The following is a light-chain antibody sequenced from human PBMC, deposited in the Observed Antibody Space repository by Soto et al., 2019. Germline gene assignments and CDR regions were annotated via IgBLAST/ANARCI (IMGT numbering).Light chain of an antibody. V-gene: IGKV3-20*01. Sequence: VLTQSPGTLSLSPWERATLSCRASQSVSSTYLAWYQQKPGQAPRLLIYGASSRATGIPDRFSGSGSGTDFTLTISRLEPEDFAVYYCQHFSNSPSITFGQGTRLEIK. CDR2: GAS. CDR3: QHFSNSPSIT. CDR1: QSVSSTY. J-gene: IGKJ5*01.